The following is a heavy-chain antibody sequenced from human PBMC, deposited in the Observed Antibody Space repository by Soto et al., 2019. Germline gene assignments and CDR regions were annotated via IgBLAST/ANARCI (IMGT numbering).Heavy chain of an antibody. J-gene: IGHJ5*02. D-gene: IGHD4-17*01. CDR1: GFTFETYG. CDR2: ISASSASI. CDR3: ARDWRDLGDFNWFDP. Sequence: GGSLSLSCKASGFTFETYGMNWVRQAPGKGLEWVASISASSASIYYADSLGGRFTISRDNANNSVSLLMKRLRHEDTAMYYCARDWRDLGDFNWFDPWGQGTLVTVSS. V-gene: IGHV3-21*01.